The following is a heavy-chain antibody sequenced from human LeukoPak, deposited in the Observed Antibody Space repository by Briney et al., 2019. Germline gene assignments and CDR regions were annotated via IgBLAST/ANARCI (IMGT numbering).Heavy chain of an antibody. Sequence: SETLSLTCAVYGGSFSGYHWSWIRQSPGKGLEWIGEINDSESASYNPSLKSRITISVDTSKNQFSLKLSSVTAADTAVYYCARVGDYYGSGSFDYWGQGTLVTVSS. CDR2: INDSESA. CDR1: GGSFSGYH. CDR3: ARVGDYYGSGSFDY. J-gene: IGHJ4*02. V-gene: IGHV4-34*01. D-gene: IGHD3-10*01.